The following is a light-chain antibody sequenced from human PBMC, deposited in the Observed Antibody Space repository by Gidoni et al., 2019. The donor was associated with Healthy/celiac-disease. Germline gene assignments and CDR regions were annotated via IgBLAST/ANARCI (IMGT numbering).Light chain of an antibody. CDR1: QSISSY. CDR3: KQSYSTPYT. J-gene: IGKJ2*01. V-gene: IGKV1-39*01. CDR2: AAS. Sequence: CRASQSISSYLDWYQQKPGKAPKLLIYAASSLQSGVPSRFSGSGSGTDFTLTISSVEPEDFATYYCKQSYSTPYTFGQGTRLEIK.